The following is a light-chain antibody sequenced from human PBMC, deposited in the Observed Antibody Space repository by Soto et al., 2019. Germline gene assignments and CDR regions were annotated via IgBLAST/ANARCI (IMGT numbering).Light chain of an antibody. CDR1: TGAVTSGYY. V-gene: IGLV7-43*01. CDR3: LLYYGGVWV. J-gene: IGLJ3*02. CDR2: STT. Sequence: QAVVTQEPSLTVSPGGTVTLTCASSTGAVTSGYYPNWFQQRPGQAPWALIYSTTNKHSWTPARFSGSLLGGKAVLTVSGVQPEDEAEYYCLLYYGGVWVFGGGTKLPS.